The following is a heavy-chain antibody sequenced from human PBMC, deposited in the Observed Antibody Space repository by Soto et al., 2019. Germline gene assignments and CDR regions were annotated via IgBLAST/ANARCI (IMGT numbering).Heavy chain of an antibody. J-gene: IGHJ3*02. CDR1: GFTFSSHA. CDR3: AKQLYYDFWSGYPDAFDI. CDR2: ISGSGGST. Sequence: EVQLLESGGGLVQPGGSLRLSCAASGFTFSSHAMSWVRQAPGKGLEWVSGISGSGGSTYSADSVKGRFTISRDNSKNTLYLQMNSLRAEDTALYYCAKQLYYDFWSGYPDAFDIWGQGTMVIVSS. D-gene: IGHD3-3*01. V-gene: IGHV3-23*01.